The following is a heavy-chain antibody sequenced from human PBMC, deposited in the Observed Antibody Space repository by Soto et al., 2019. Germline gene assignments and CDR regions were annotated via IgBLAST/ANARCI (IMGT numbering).Heavy chain of an antibody. Sequence: GGSLRLSCAASGFFFSTYAMNWVRQAPGKGLEWVSAISNNGYDTYYAESVRGRFTISRDNSIDTLYLQMSRLRTEDTAVYYCAHPRGYGVFDAVDIWGQGTMDTVSS. V-gene: IGHV3-23*01. CDR1: GFFFSTYA. J-gene: IGHJ3*02. CDR3: AHPRGYGVFDAVDI. CDR2: ISNNGYDT. D-gene: IGHD4-17*01.